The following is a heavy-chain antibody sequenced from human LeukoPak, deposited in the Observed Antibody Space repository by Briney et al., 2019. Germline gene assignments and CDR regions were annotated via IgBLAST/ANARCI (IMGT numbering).Heavy chain of an antibody. CDR3: ARARRGINWFDP. CDR1: GGSISSSNW. D-gene: IGHD3-16*01. CDR2: IYHSGST. J-gene: IGHJ5*02. V-gene: IGHV4-4*02. Sequence: PSETLSLTCAVSGGSISSSNWWSWVRQPPGKGLEWIGEIYHSGSTNYNPSLKSRVTISVDKSKNQFSLKLGSVTAADTAVYYCARARRGINWFDPWGQGTLVTVSS.